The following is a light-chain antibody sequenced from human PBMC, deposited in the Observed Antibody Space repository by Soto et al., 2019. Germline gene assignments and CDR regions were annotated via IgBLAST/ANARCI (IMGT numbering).Light chain of an antibody. J-gene: IGKJ2*01. Sequence: DIVMTQSPDSLAVSLGERATINCKSSQSVFYSSNNKNYLAWYQQRPGQPPKLLIYWASNRESVVPDRFSGSGSGTDFTLTITSLQAEDVAVYYCKQYESTPPTFGQGTKVEIK. V-gene: IGKV4-1*01. CDR2: WAS. CDR3: KQYESTPPT. CDR1: QSVFYSSNNKNY.